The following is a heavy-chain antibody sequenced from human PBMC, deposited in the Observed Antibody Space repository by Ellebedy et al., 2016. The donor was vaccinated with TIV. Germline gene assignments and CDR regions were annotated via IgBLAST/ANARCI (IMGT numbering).Heavy chain of an antibody. CDR1: GFTFRSFG. D-gene: IGHD2-8*01. Sequence: GESLKIPCKASGFTFRSFGMHWVRLSLGNGLEWVADSSYDDSYAHYADSVKGRFTCSSDNSKNTLYLQMNSLSAEDTAVYFCAKDRGSRDSVYPNGMDAWGQGSTVTVSS. V-gene: IGHV3-30*18. J-gene: IGHJ6*02. CDR3: AKDRGSRDSVYPNGMDA. CDR2: SSYDDSYA.